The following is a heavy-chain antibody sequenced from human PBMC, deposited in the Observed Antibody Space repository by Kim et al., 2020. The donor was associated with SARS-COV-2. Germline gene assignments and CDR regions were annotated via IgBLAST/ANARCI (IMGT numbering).Heavy chain of an antibody. V-gene: IGHV3-11*05. J-gene: IGHJ6*02. CDR2: ISSISSDK. Sequence: GGSLRLSCAASGFTFSDSYMSWIRQAPGKGLEWVSYISSISSDKYYSDSLKGRLPIFRDNAKNSLYLQMNSLRAEDTGVYYCARVKCSSISCGYDYYYYYGMDVWGQGTTVTVSS. CDR3: ARVKCSSISCGYDYYYYYGMDV. D-gene: IGHD2-2*01. CDR1: GFTFSDSY.